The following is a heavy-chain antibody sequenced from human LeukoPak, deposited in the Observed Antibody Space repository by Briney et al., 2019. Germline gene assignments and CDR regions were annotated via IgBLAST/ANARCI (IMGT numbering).Heavy chain of an antibody. D-gene: IGHD3-10*01. CDR3: ARDRYYYGSGNAFDI. J-gene: IGHJ3*02. V-gene: IGHV4-34*01. CDR2: INHSGST. Sequence: PSETLSLTCAVYGGSFSGYYWSWIRQPPGKGLEWIGEINHSGSTNYNPSLKSRVTISVDTSKNQFSLKLSSVTAADTAVYYCARDRYYYGSGNAFDIWGQGTMVTVSS. CDR1: GGSFSGYY.